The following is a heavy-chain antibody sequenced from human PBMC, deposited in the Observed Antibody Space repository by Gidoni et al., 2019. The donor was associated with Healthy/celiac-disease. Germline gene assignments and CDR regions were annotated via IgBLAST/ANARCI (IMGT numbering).Heavy chain of an antibody. J-gene: IGHJ4*02. CDR1: GGSISSYY. Sequence: QVQLQESGPGLVKPSETLSLTCTVSGGSISSYYWSWIRQPPGKGLEWIGYIYYSGSTNYNPSLKSRVTISVDTSKNQFSLKLSSVTAADTAVYYCARKSSSSEFDYWGQGTLVTVSS. D-gene: IGHD6-6*01. CDR2: IYYSGST. V-gene: IGHV4-59*01. CDR3: ARKSSSSEFDY.